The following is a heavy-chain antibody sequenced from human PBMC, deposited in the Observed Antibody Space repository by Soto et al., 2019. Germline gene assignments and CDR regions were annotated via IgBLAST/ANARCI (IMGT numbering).Heavy chain of an antibody. CDR1: GGSFSDYF. CDR3: ARILVGAFDF. J-gene: IGHJ4*02. CDR2: INHRGST. Sequence: PSETLSLTCAVYGGSFSDYFWTWIRQSPGKGLEWIGDINHRGSTSYNPSLKSRVTILLDTSKNQFSLSLSSVTAADTAVYYCARILVGAFDFWGQGALVTVS. D-gene: IGHD1-26*01. V-gene: IGHV4-34*01.